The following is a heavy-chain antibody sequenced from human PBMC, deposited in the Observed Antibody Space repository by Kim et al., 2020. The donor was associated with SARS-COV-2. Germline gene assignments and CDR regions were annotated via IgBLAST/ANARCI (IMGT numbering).Heavy chain of an antibody. CDR1: GFTFSSYA. V-gene: IGHV3-23*01. J-gene: IGHJ6*02. CDR3: AKAPSSGSSPGSRYYYYGMDV. Sequence: GGSLRLSCAASGFTFSSYAMSWVRQAPGKGLEWVSAISGSGGSTYYADSVKGRFTISRDNSKNTLYLQMNSLRAEDTAVYCCAKAPSSGSSPGSRYYYYGMDVWGQGTTVTVSS. D-gene: IGHD1-26*01. CDR2: ISGSGGST.